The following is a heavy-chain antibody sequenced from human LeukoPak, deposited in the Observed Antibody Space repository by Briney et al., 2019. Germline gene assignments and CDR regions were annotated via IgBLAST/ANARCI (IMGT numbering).Heavy chain of an antibody. CDR3: ASSVGSTDY. CDR2: INHRGST. Sequence: SETLSLTCAVYGESLSKYYWTWIRQSPGKGLEWIGEINHRGSTNLNPSLMSRVTLSVDTSKHQFSLKLTSVTAADAAVYYCASSVGSTDYWGQGTLVTVSS. CDR1: GESLSKYY. D-gene: IGHD1-26*01. V-gene: IGHV4-34*01. J-gene: IGHJ4*02.